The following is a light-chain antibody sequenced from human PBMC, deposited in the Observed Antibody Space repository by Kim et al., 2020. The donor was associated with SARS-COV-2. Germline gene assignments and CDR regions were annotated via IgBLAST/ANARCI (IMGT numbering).Light chain of an antibody. CDR2: GAS. J-gene: IGKJ1*01. CDR3: QQYENSPWT. V-gene: IGKV3-20*01. Sequence: IVLTQSPGTLSLSQGERATLSCRASQTVNSMYLAWYQQKPGQAPRLLIYGASNRATGIPDRFSGSGSGTDFTLTISRLEPEDCAVYYCQQYENSPWTFGQGTKVDIK. CDR1: QTVNSMY.